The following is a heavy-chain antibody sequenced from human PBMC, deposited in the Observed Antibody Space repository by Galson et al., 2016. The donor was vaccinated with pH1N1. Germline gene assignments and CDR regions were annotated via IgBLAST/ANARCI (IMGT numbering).Heavy chain of an antibody. CDR3: ERAGYGDYVGYFDY. V-gene: IGHV1-18*01. CDR2: ISGYNGNT. D-gene: IGHD4-17*01. Sequence: SVKVSCKASGYTFISYDISWVRQAPGQGLEWMGRISGYNGNTNYAQKLQGRVTMTTDTSTSTAYMELRSLRSDDTAVYYCERAGYGDYVGYFDYWGQGTLATVSS. CDR1: GYTFISYD. J-gene: IGHJ4*02.